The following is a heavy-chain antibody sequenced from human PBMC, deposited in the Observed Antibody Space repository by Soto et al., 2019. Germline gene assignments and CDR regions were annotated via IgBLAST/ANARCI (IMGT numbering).Heavy chain of an antibody. Sequence: QVQLVQSGAEVKKPGASVKVSCKASGYTFSTYGFIWVRQAPGQGLEWMGWIGADNGDTNYAQNFQGRVTMTTDTTTTTSYMELRSLTSDDTAVYFCARDWKGAEGFDPWGQGTLVTVSS. J-gene: IGHJ5*02. V-gene: IGHV1-18*01. CDR1: GYTFSTYG. CDR3: ARDWKGAEGFDP. D-gene: IGHD1-1*01. CDR2: IGADNGDT.